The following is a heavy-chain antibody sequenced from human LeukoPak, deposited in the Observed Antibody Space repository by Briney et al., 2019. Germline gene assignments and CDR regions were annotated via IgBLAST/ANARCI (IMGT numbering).Heavy chain of an antibody. CDR1: GYTFTSYG. Sequence: GASVKVSCKASGYTFTSYGISWVRQAPGQGLEWMGWISAYNGNTNYAQKLQGRVTMTTDTSTSTAYMELRSLRSDDTAVYYCARVIYGSGSYYQNAPGYWGQGTLVTVSS. V-gene: IGHV1-18*01. CDR3: ARVIYGSGSYYQNAPGY. D-gene: IGHD3-10*01. CDR2: ISAYNGNT. J-gene: IGHJ4*02.